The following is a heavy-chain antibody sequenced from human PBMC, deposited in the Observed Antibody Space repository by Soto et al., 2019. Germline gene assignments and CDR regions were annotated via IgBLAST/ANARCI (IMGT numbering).Heavy chain of an antibody. CDR2: SRKRANSYST. Sequence: QLVESGGGLVQPGGSLKLSCVGSGFVFSEYYVDWVRQGPGKGLEWVARSRKRANSYSTQYAPSVQGRFIISSDNSRNSVSLQINSLKIDGKAVYYCAGSGAHTVELWGPGAPVSVAS. V-gene: IGHV3-72*01. D-gene: IGHD5-12*01. CDR1: GFVFSEYY. J-gene: IGHJ4*02. CDR3: AGSGAHTVEL.